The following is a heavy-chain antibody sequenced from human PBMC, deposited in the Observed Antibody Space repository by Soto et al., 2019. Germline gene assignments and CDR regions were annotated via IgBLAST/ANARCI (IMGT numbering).Heavy chain of an antibody. V-gene: IGHV1-3*01. CDR1: GYTFTNYG. J-gene: IGHJ5*02. D-gene: IGHD3-10*01. CDR2: INAGNGNT. Sequence: ASVKVSCKASGYTFTNYGITWVRQAPGQRLEWMGWINAGNGNTKYSQKFQGRVTITRDTSASTAYMELSSLRSEDTAVYYCARERGPITMVLNWFDPWGQGTLVTVSS. CDR3: ARERGPITMVLNWFDP.